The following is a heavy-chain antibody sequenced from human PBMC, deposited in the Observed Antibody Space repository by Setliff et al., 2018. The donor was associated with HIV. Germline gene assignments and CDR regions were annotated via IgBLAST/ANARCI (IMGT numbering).Heavy chain of an antibody. CDR1: GGTFSRYT. CDR2: IIPIFGTT. V-gene: IGHV1-69*13. Sequence: GASVKVSCKASGGTFSRYTISWVRQAPGQGLEWMGGIIPIFGTTNYAQRFQGRVSITADASTSAAYMELSSLRSVDTAMYFCARDNYYDTSGAIGYWGQGTMVTISS. D-gene: IGHD3-22*01. CDR3: ARDNYYDTSGAIGY. J-gene: IGHJ4*02.